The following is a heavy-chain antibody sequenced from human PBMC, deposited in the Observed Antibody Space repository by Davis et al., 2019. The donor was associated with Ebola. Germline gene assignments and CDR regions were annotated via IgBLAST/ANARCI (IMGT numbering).Heavy chain of an antibody. CDR1: GGSCTGYY. J-gene: IGHJ4*02. Sequence: PSETLSLTCAVYGGSCTGYYWNWIRQPPGKGLEWIGDINHSGSTNYNPSLKSRVTISVDTSKNQFSLKLSSVTAADTAVYYCGSSPSGSYPDYWGQGTLVTVSS. V-gene: IGHV4-34*01. D-gene: IGHD1-26*01. CDR3: GSSPSGSYPDY. CDR2: INHSGST.